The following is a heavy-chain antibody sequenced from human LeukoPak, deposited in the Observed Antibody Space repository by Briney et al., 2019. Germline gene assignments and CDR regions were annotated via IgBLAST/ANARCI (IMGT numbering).Heavy chain of an antibody. J-gene: IGHJ3*02. Sequence: PGGSLRLSCAASGFTFSDYYMSWIRQAPGKGLEGVSYISSSGSTIYYVDSVKGRFTISRDNAKNSLYLQMNSLRAEDTAVYYCARDQGTTVDAFDIWGQGTMVTVSS. CDR1: GFTFSDYY. CDR3: ARDQGTTVDAFDI. D-gene: IGHD4-17*01. V-gene: IGHV3-11*01. CDR2: ISSSGSTI.